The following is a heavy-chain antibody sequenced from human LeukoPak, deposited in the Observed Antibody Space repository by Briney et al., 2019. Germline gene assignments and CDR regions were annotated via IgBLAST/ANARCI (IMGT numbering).Heavy chain of an antibody. CDR2: IYCSGST. CDR1: GGSISSTSYL. Sequence: SETLSLTCAVSGGSISSTSYLWAWIRQPPGKGLEWIGNIYCSGSTYYNPSLRSRVTISVDTSKNQFSLKLSSVPAADTAVYYCANTHAGVGYALDYWGQGTLVTVSS. V-gene: IGHV4-39*01. CDR3: ANTHAGVGYALDY. D-gene: IGHD3-16*01. J-gene: IGHJ4*02.